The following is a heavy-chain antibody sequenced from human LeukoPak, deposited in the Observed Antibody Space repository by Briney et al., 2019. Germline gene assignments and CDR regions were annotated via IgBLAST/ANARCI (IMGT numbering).Heavy chain of an antibody. Sequence: GGSLRLSCAASGFTFKNYAMTWVRQAPGKGLEWVSNISGRGESTNYADSVKGRFTISRDNSKNTVYLQMNSLRAEDTAVYYCAKDPYGTRYFDYWGQGTLVTVSS. CDR2: ISGRGEST. D-gene: IGHD2-2*01. V-gene: IGHV3-23*01. CDR3: AKDPYGTRYFDY. CDR1: GFTFKNYA. J-gene: IGHJ4*02.